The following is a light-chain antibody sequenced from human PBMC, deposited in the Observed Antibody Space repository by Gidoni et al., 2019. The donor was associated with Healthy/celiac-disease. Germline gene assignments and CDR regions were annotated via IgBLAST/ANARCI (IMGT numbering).Light chain of an antibody. J-gene: IGKJ2*01. V-gene: IGKV3-15*01. CDR3: QQYNNWPYT. CDR1: HSVNSN. CDR2: GAS. Sequence: EIVMTQSPATLSVSPGERATLSCRASHSVNSNLAWYQQKPGQAPRLLISGASTRATGIPATFSGSGSGTEFTLTISSLQSEDFAVYYCQQYNNWPYTFGQVTKLEIK.